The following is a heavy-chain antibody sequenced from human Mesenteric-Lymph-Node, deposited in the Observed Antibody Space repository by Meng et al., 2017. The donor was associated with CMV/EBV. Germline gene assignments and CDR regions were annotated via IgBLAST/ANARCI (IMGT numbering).Heavy chain of an antibody. D-gene: IGHD4-17*01. Sequence: GGSLRLSCAASGFTFSSYAMHWVRQAPGKGLEWVAVISYDGSNKYYADSVKGRFTISRDNSKNTLYLQMNSLRAEDTAVYYCARDSGDYGYYYYYGMDVWGQGTTVTVS. CDR2: ISYDGSNK. V-gene: IGHV3-30-3*01. CDR3: ARDSGDYGYYYYYGMDV. J-gene: IGHJ6*02. CDR1: GFTFSSYA.